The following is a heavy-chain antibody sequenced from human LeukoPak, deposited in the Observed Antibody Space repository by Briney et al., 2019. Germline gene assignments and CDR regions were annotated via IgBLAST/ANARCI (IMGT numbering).Heavy chain of an antibody. Sequence: GESLKISCKGSGYSFTNYWIGWVRQMPGKGLEWMGIIYPGDSNIRHSPSFQGQVTISADKSISTAYLQWSSLKASDTAMYYCARHNVEDEKYSWFDPWGQGTLVTVSS. CDR2: IYPGDSNI. J-gene: IGHJ5*02. CDR3: ARHNVEDEKYSWFDP. CDR1: GYSFTNYW. D-gene: IGHD2/OR15-2a*01. V-gene: IGHV5-51*01.